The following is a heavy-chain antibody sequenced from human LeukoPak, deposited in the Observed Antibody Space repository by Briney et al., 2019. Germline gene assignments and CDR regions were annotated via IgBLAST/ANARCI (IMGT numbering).Heavy chain of an antibody. V-gene: IGHV1-18*01. CDR1: GYTFTSYA. CDR2: ISVYNGDT. CDR3: ARDRWVPGGRSGSVDY. D-gene: IGHD3-3*01. Sequence: GASVKVSCKASGYTFTSYAMNWVRQAPGQGLEWMGWISVYNGDTNYAQNLQGRVTMTTDTSTSTAYMELRSLRSDDTAVYYCARDRWVPGGRSGSVDYWGQGTLVTVYS. J-gene: IGHJ4*02.